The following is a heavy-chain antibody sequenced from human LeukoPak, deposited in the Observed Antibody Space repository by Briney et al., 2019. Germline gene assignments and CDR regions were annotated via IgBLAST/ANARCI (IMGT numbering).Heavy chain of an antibody. CDR1: GGSLSSYY. V-gene: IGHV4-59*08. CDR2: IYYSGST. J-gene: IGHJ4*02. D-gene: IGHD3-10*01. Sequence: SETLSLTCTVSGGSLSSYYWSWIRQPPGKGLEWIGYIYYSGSTNYNPSLKSRVTISVDTSKNQFSLKLSSVTAADTAVYYCARHAGSGSSKFDYWGQGTLVTVSS. CDR3: ARHAGSGSSKFDY.